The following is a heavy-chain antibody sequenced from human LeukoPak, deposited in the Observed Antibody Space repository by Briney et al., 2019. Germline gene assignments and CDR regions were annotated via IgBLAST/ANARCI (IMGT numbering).Heavy chain of an antibody. V-gene: IGHV1-8*01. J-gene: IGHJ4*02. D-gene: IGHD3-10*01. CDR2: MNPNSGNT. CDR1: GYTFTSYD. CDR3: ARDVDYYGSGSYNY. Sequence: ASVKVSCKASGYTFTSYDINWVRQATGQGLEWMGWMNPNSGNTDYAQKLQGRVTMTTDTSTSTAYMELRSLRSDDTAVYYCARDVDYYGSGSYNYWGQGTLVTVSS.